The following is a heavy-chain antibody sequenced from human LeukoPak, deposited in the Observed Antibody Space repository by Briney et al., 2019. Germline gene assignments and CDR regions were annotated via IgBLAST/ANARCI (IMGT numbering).Heavy chain of an antibody. CDR2: TYYSGST. D-gene: IGHD1-26*01. V-gene: IGHV4-39*02. CDR3: SRESGAFCPFGY. CDR1: GGSISSSSYY. J-gene: IGHJ4*02. Sequence: SETLSLTCTVSGGSISSSSYYWGWIRQPPGKGLEWIGSTYYSGSTYYNPSLKSRVTISVDTSKNQFSLKLSSVTAADTAVYYCSRESGAFCPFGYWGQGTLVIVPP.